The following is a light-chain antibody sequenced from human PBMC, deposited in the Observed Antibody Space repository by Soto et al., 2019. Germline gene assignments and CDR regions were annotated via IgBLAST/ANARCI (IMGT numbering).Light chain of an antibody. V-gene: IGLV2-14*03. J-gene: IGLJ2*01. CDR3: SSFTSRNTLV. CDR2: DVS. Sequence: QSALTQPASVSGSPGQSITISCTGTSSDIGGYNYISWYQQHPGKVPKLMIYDVSHRPSGVSNRFSGSKSGNTASLTISGIQAEDEADYYCSSFTSRNTLVFGGGTKVTVL. CDR1: SSDIGGYNY.